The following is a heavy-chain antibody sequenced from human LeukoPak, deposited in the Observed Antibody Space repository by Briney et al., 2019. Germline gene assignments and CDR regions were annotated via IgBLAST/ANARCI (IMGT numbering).Heavy chain of an antibody. J-gene: IGHJ3*02. D-gene: IGHD3-22*01. CDR1: GGSISPYY. CDR2: IYYSGST. Sequence: SETLSLTCTVSGGSISPYYWSWIRQPPGKGLEWIGYIYYSGSTNYNPSLKSRVTISLDTSKNQFSLKLSSVTAADTAVYYCASGISYYYDSSGSNDAFDIWGQGTMVTVSS. CDR3: ASGISYYYDSSGSNDAFDI. V-gene: IGHV4-59*01.